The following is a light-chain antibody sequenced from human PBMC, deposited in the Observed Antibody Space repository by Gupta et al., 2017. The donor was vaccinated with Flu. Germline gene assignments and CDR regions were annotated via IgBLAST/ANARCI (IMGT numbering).Light chain of an antibody. CDR2: RDN. Sequence: QPVLTQPPSASGAPGQTVTMSCSGSNSNIGSNTVDWYQQVPGTAPKLLIYRDNHRPSGVPDRFSGSKSGTSASLAISGLQSEEEADYYCAAWDDILNGRVFGGGTKLTV. CDR3: AAWDDILNGRV. V-gene: IGLV1-44*01. J-gene: IGLJ3*02. CDR1: NSNIGSNT.